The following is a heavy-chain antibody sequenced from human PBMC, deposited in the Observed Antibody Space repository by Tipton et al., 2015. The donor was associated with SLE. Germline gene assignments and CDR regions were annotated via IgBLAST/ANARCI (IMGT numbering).Heavy chain of an antibody. CDR3: ARDLVVAAAPYGMDV. CDR1: GFTFSSYA. D-gene: IGHD6-13*01. J-gene: IGHJ6*02. V-gene: IGHV3-30-3*01. Sequence: SLRLSCAASGFTFSSYAMHWVRQAPGKGLEWVAVISYDGSNKYYADSVKGRFTISRDNSKNTLYLQMNSLRAEDTAVYYCARDLVVAAAPYGMDVWGQGATVTVSS. CDR2: ISYDGSNK.